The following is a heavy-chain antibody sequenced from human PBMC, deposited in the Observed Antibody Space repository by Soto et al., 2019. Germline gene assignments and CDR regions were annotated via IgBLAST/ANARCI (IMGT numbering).Heavy chain of an antibody. Sequence: SETLSLTCTVSGGSISNFYWSWIQQPPGKGPEYIGYIQVGGSTNYNPSLESRVAISVDTSKNQFSLRLTSVTAADTAVYYCARGYGVTTTPPGPWGQGTLVTVSS. CDR1: GGSISNFY. J-gene: IGHJ5*02. D-gene: IGHD4-17*01. CDR2: IQVGGST. CDR3: ARGYGVTTTPPGP. V-gene: IGHV4-59*01.